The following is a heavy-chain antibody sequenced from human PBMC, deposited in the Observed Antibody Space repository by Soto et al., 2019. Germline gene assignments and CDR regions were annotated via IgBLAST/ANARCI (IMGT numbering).Heavy chain of an antibody. CDR1: GGSISSGGYY. J-gene: IGHJ6*02. D-gene: IGHD3-16*01. CDR3: ASGSIWGAPMDV. V-gene: IGHV4-31*03. CDR2: IYYSGST. Sequence: SETLSLTCTVSGGSISSGGYYWSWIRQHPGKGLEWIGYIYYSGSTYYNPSLKSRVTISVDTSKNQFSLKLSSVTAADTAVYYCASGSIWGAPMDVWGQGTTVTVSS.